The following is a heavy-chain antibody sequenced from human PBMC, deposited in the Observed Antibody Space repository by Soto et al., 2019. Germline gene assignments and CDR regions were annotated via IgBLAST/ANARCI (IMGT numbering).Heavy chain of an antibody. Sequence: RKGLEWVSTVSGGTATTYADSVRGRFTISRDNAKNSLYLQMNSLRAEDTAVYYRARSFATDINFDHAFDIWGPGTTVPVS. D-gene: IGHD4-4*01. J-gene: IGHJ3*02. V-gene: IGHV3-11*01. CDR3: ARSFATDINFDHAFDI. CDR2: VSGGTAT.